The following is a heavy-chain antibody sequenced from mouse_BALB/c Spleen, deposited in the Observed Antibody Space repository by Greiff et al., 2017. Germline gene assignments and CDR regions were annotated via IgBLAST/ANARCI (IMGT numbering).Heavy chain of an antibody. V-gene: IGHV5-4*02. CDR2: ISDGGSYT. CDR3: ARGVFAY. CDR1: GFTFSDYY. J-gene: IGHJ3*01. Sequence: EVQVVESGGGLVKPGGSLKLSCAASGFTFSDYYMYWVRQTPEKRLEWVATISDGGSYTYYPDSVKGRFTISRDNAKNNLYLQMSSLKSEDTAMYYCARGVFAYWGQGTLVTVSA.